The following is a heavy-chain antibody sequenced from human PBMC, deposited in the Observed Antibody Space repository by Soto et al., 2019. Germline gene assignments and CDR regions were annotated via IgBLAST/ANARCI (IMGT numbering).Heavy chain of an antibody. Sequence: GEALKISCTGFGYTFTTFWISWVRQMPGRGLEWMGRIDPRDSYTNYSPSFQGHVTISGDKSISTVYLQWASLKASDTAMYYCARLYCSSSTCDSWFDPWGQGXLVTVYS. CDR2: IDPRDSYT. J-gene: IGHJ5*02. CDR3: ARLYCSSSTCDSWFDP. D-gene: IGHD2-2*01. CDR1: GYTFTTFW. V-gene: IGHV5-10-1*01.